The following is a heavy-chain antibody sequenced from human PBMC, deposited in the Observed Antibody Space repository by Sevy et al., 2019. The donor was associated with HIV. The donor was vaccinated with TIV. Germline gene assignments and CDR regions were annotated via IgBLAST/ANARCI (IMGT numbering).Heavy chain of an antibody. CDR3: ASVSTDIVLVTDATWDYYYGMDV. J-gene: IGHJ6*02. CDR1: GFTFSSYA. Sequence: GGSLRLSCAASGFTFSSYAMHWVRQAPGKGLEWVAVISYDGSNKYYSDSVKGRFTISRDNSKNTRYLQMNSLRAEDTVVYYCASVSTDIVLVTDATWDYYYGMDVWGQGTTVTVSS. V-gene: IGHV3-30-3*01. D-gene: IGHD2-2*01. CDR2: ISYDGSNK.